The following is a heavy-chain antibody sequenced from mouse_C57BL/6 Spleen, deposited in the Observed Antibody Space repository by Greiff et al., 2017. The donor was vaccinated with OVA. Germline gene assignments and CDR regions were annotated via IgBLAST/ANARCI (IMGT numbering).Heavy chain of an antibody. Sequence: EVKLMESGPELVKPGASVKISCKASGYSFTGYYMNWVKQSPEKSLEWIGEINPSTGGTTYNQKFKAKATLTVDKSSSTAYMQLKSLTSEDSAVYYCARYDGYSYFDVWGTGTTVTVSS. J-gene: IGHJ1*03. CDR1: GYSFTGYY. CDR2: INPSTGGT. V-gene: IGHV1-42*01. CDR3: ARYDGYSYFDV. D-gene: IGHD2-3*01.